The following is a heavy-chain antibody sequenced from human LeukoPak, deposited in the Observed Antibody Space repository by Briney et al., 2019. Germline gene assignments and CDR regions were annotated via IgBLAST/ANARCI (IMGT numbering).Heavy chain of an antibody. D-gene: IGHD1-1*01. CDR1: GFTFSSYA. CDR2: ISYDGSNK. Sequence: GGSLRLSCAASGFTFSSYAMHWVRQAPGKGLEWVAVISYDGSNKYYADSVNGRFTISRDNSKNTVYLQMNSLGAEDTAVYYCARDQRGYLYYMDVWGKGTTVTISS. CDR3: ARDQRGYLYYMDV. J-gene: IGHJ6*03. V-gene: IGHV3-30*04.